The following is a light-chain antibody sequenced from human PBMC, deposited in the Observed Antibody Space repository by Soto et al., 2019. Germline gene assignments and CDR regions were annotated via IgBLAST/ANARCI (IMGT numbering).Light chain of an antibody. J-gene: IGKJ5*01. CDR1: QDINNY. Sequence: DIQMTQSPSSLSASVVDRVTITFQASQDINNYLNWYQQKPGKAPNFLIYDASNLETGVPSRFSGSGSGTDFTFTISSLQPEDFATYYCQQYDNLPITFGQGTRLEIK. V-gene: IGKV1-33*01. CDR3: QQYDNLPIT. CDR2: DAS.